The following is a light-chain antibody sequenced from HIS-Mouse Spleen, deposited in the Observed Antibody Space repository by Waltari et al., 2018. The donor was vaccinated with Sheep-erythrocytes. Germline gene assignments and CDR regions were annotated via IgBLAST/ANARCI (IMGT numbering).Light chain of an antibody. CDR1: ALPKQY. J-gene: IGLJ2*01. V-gene: IGLV3-25*03. Sequence: SYELTQPPSVSVSPGQTARITCSGDALPKQYAYWYQQKPGQAPVRVIYKDSERPSGIPARFSGSSSGTTVTLTISGVQAEDEADYYCQSADSSGTYRVFGGGTKLTVL. CDR3: QSADSSGTYRV. CDR2: KDS.